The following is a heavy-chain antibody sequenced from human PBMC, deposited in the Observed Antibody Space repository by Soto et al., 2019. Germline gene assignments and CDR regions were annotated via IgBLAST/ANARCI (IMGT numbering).Heavy chain of an antibody. J-gene: IGHJ4*02. CDR1: GYAFTTYG. CDR2: ISAHNGNT. V-gene: IGHV1-18*01. Sequence: QVHLVQSGAEVKKPGASVKVSCQGSGYAFTTYGITWVRQAPGQGLEWMGWISAHNGNTNYAQKLQGRVTVTRDRSTXPXXXEXRSXRYXDTAVYYCARGRYGDYWGQGALVTVSS. D-gene: IGHD1-1*01. CDR3: ARGRYGDY.